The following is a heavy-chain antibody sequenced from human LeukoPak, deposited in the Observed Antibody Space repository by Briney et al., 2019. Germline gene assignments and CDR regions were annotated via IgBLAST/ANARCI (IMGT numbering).Heavy chain of an antibody. CDR3: ARLACPSGYNCNPVTYFDY. CDR1: GFTFSSYE. Sequence: GGSLRLSCAASGFTFSSYEMNWVRQAPGKGLEWVSYISSSSSTIYYADSVKGRFTISRDNSKNTLYLQMNSLRAEDTAFYYCARLACPSGYNCNPVTYFDYWGQGTLVTVSS. V-gene: IGHV3-48*03. D-gene: IGHD5-24*01. J-gene: IGHJ4*02. CDR2: ISSSSSTI.